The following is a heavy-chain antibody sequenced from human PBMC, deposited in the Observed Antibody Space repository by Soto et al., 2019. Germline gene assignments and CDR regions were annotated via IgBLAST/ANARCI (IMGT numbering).Heavy chain of an antibody. J-gene: IGHJ2*01. CDR3: AKEPVGPDWYFDL. CDR2: ISSSGSTI. V-gene: IGHV3-48*01. CDR1: GFTFSTFN. Sequence: GXLRLSCAASGFTFSTFNMHWVRQAPGKGLEWVSYISSSGSTIYYADSVKGRFTVSRDNSKNTLYLQMNSLRAEDTAVYNCAKEPVGPDWYFDLWGRGTLVTVSS.